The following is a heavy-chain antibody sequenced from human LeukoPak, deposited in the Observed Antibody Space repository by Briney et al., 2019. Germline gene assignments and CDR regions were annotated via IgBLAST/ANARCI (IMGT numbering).Heavy chain of an antibody. CDR2: IYYSGST. CDR3: ARVHSGTYPHYYHYIDV. J-gene: IGHJ6*03. CDR1: GGSISSYY. V-gene: IGHV4-59*01. Sequence: SETLSLTCTVSGGSISSYYWSWIRQPPGKGLEWIGYIYYSGSTNYNPSLKSRVTISVDTSKNQFSLKLSSVTAADTAVYYCARVHSGTYPHYYHYIDVWGKGTTVTVSS. D-gene: IGHD1-26*01.